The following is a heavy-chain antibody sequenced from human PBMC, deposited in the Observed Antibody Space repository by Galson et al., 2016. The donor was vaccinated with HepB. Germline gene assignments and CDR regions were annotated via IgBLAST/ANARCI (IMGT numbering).Heavy chain of an antibody. V-gene: IGHV3-21*01. CDR3: ARDRSGYGLSNDACDV. J-gene: IGHJ3*01. CDR1: GFGLNAYS. CDR2: FGTTPNYI. Sequence: SLRLSCAASGFGLNAYSMNWFRQAPGKGLEWVSSFGTTPNYISYADSVKGRFTVSRDNAKNSVSLQMNSLRADDTAVYFCARDRSGYGLSNDACDVWGQGTMVTVSS. D-gene: IGHD2-15*01.